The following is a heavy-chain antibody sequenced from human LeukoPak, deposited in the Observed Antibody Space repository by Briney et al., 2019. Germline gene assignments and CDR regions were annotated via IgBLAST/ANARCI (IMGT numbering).Heavy chain of an antibody. Sequence: GGSLRLSCAASGFTFSSYAMSWVRQAPGKGLEWVSAISGSGGSTYYADSVKGRFTISRDNSKNTLYLQMNSLRAEDTAVYYCANRVMVTSGFDYWGQGTLVTVSS. J-gene: IGHJ4*02. CDR2: ISGSGGST. D-gene: IGHD3-16*01. CDR1: GFTFSSYA. V-gene: IGHV3-23*01. CDR3: ANRVMVTSGFDY.